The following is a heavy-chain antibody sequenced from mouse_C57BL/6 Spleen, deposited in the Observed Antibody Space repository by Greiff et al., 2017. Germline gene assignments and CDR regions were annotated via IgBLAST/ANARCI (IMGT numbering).Heavy chain of an antibody. CDR2: IDTNSGGH. CDR1: GYTFTSYW. D-gene: IGHD1-1*01. V-gene: IGHV1-72*01. J-gene: IGHJ2*01. Sequence: QVQLQQPGAELVKPGASVKLSCKASGYTFTSYWMHWVKQRPGRGLEWIGRIDTNSGGHKYNEKFKSKATLTVDKPSSTAYMQRSSLTSEEAAVCDCTREYYYGSSDDWGQGTTRTVSS. CDR3: TREYYYGSSDD.